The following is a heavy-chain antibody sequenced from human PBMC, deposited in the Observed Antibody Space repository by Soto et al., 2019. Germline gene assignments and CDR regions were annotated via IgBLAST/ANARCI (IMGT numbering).Heavy chain of an antibody. CDR1: GYTFTSYG. V-gene: IGHV1-18*01. D-gene: IGHD3-10*01. CDR2: ISAYNGNT. CDR3: ARHQSGHDMVWWFDP. Sequence: ASVQVSCEASGYTFTSYGISWVRQAPGQGLEWMGWISAYNGNTNYAPKIPGRVTMTTDTSTSTAYMELNSLTSDDTAVYYCARHQSGHDMVWWFDPWGQGSLVTVA. J-gene: IGHJ5*02.